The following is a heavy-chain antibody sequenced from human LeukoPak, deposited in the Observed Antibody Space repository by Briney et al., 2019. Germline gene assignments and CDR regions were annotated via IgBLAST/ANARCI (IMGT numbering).Heavy chain of an antibody. J-gene: IGHJ4*02. Sequence: ASVKVSCKASGYTFSSYGISWVRQAPGQGLKCLGYISAYNGNTNYAQKVQGRITMTTDTSTSTAYMEMRSLRSDDTAVYYCARDCSGSSCYWIHWGQGTLVTVSS. V-gene: IGHV1-18*01. CDR2: ISAYNGNT. CDR1: GYTFSSYG. D-gene: IGHD2-15*01. CDR3: ARDCSGSSCYWIH.